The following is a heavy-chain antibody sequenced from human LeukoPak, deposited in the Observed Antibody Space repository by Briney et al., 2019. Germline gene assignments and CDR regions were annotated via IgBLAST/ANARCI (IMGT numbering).Heavy chain of an antibody. CDR3: AKRGVVIRVILVGFHKEAYYFDS. D-gene: IGHD3-22*01. CDR1: GITLSNYG. Sequence: GGSLRLSCAVSGITLSNYGMSWVRQAPGKGLEWVAGISGSGGGTNYADSVKGRFTISRDNSKNTLHLQMNSLRAEDTAVYFCAKRGVVIRVILVGFHKEAYYFDSWGQGALVTVSS. V-gene: IGHV3-23*01. CDR2: ISGSGGGT. J-gene: IGHJ4*02.